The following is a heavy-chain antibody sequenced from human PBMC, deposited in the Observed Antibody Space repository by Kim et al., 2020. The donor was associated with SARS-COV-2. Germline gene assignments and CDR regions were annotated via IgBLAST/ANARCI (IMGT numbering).Heavy chain of an antibody. CDR3: VRGLEGCFNCFRH. Sequence: GGSLRLSCAASGFSFSNNWMTWVRQAPGKGLEWVANIKPDGSGRNYVDSLKGRFTISRDNAKNSVYLQMDSLRVEDTAVYYCVRGLEGCFNCFRHWGQGTLVTVFS. V-gene: IGHV3-7*01. D-gene: IGHD1-1*01. CDR1: GFSFSNNW. CDR2: IKPDGSGR. J-gene: IGHJ4*02.